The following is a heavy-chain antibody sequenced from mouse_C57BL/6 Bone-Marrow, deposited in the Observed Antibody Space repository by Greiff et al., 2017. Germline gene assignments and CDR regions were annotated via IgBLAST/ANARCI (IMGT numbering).Heavy chain of an antibody. J-gene: IGHJ4*01. Sequence: EVKVIESGGGLVKPGGSLKLSCAASGFTFSSYAMSWVRQTPEKRLEWVATISDGGSYTYYPDNVKGRFTISRDNAKNNLYLQMSHLKSEDTAMYYCARERDFYYGSSYLYYAMDYWGQGTSVTVSS. CDR1: GFTFSSYA. CDR2: ISDGGSYT. V-gene: IGHV5-4*01. CDR3: ARERDFYYGSSYLYYAMDY. D-gene: IGHD1-1*01.